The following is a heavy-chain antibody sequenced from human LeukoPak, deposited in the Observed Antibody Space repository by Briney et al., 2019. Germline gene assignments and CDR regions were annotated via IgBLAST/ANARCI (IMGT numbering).Heavy chain of an antibody. CDR2: INPNSGGT. V-gene: IGHV1-2*02. D-gene: IGHD1-26*01. CDR3: ASRGIVGATSSLDPFDY. CDR1: GYTFTGYY. J-gene: IGHJ4*02. Sequence: ASVKVSCKASGYTFTGYYMHWVRQAPGQGLEWMGWINPNSGGTNYAQKFQGRVTMTSDTSISTAYMELSRLRSDDTAVYYCASRGIVGATSSLDPFDYWGQGTLVTVSS.